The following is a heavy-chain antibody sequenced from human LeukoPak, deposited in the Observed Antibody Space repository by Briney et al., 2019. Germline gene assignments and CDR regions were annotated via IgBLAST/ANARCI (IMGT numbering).Heavy chain of an antibody. CDR3: ASQPIGGDYFDY. CDR2: IHTSGST. J-gene: IGHJ4*02. V-gene: IGHV4-4*07. CDR1: GVSISSYY. Sequence: SETLSLTCTVSGVSISSYYWSWIRQPAGKGLEWIGRIHTSGSTYYNPSLKSRVTISVDTSKNQFSLKLSSVTAADTAVYYCASQPIGGDYFDYWGQGTLVTVSS. D-gene: IGHD3-16*01.